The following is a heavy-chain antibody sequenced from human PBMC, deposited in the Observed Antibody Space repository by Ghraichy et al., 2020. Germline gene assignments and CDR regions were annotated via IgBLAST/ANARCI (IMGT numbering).Heavy chain of an antibody. V-gene: IGHV4-4*02. CDR2: IYHSGST. CDR1: GGSISSSNW. CDR3: ARATPGRDTSAYYPYYYYFGRDV. J-gene: IGHJ6*01. D-gene: IGHD3-22*01. Sequence: SETLSLTCAVSGGSISSSNWWSWVRQPPGKGLEWIGEIYHSGSTNYNPSLKSRVTISLDKSKNHFSLKLSSVTAADTAVYFCARATPGRDTSAYYPYYYYFGRDVWGQGTTVTVSS.